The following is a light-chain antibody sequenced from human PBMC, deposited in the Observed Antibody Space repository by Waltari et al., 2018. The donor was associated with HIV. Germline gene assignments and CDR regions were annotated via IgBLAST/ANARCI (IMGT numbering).Light chain of an antibody. CDR2: VNT. V-gene: IGLV1-40*01. Sequence: QSVLTQPPSLSGAPGQRVTISCTGSTSNIGAPFYVHCYQQFPGKAPKLLIHVNTLRPSGVPDRFSASTSGSSASLAITGLHLEDEATYYCQSYDSSLSSWIFGGGTKLTVL. J-gene: IGLJ2*01. CDR3: QSYDSSLSSWI. CDR1: TSNIGAPFY.